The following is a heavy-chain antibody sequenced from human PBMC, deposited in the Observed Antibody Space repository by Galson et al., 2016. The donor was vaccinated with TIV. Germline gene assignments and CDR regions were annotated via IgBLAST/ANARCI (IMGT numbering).Heavy chain of an antibody. D-gene: IGHD3-22*01. J-gene: IGHJ3*02. CDR2: ISGSGDST. V-gene: IGHV3-23*01. Sequence: SLRLSCAASGFTFSSHAMNWVRQAPGEGLEWVSVISGSGDSTKYADSVKGRFTISRDNSKKTLYLQMDSLRAEDTAVYYCAKSFQYFYDNSGYFPYGFHIWGRGTMVTVSS. CDR3: AKSFQYFYDNSGYFPYGFHI. CDR1: GFTFSSHA.